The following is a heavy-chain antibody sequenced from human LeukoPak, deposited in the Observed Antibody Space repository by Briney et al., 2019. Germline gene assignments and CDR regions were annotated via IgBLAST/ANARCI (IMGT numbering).Heavy chain of an antibody. D-gene: IGHD4/OR15-4a*01. CDR3: AKGNRYVGNMEFDH. CDR2: ISWNGGST. V-gene: IGHV3-43*02. CDR1: GFTFDNYA. J-gene: IGHJ4*02. Sequence: GGSLRLSCAASGFTFDNYAMPWVRQAPGKGLEWVSPISWNGGSTYYADSVKGRFTISRDNSKNSLYLQMNSLRTEDTALYYCAKGNRYVGNMEFDHWGQGTLVTVSS.